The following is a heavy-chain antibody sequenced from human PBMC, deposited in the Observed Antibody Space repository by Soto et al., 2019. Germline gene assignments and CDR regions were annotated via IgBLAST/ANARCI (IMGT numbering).Heavy chain of an antibody. CDR1: GGSISSGGYY. J-gene: IGHJ6*02. V-gene: IGHV4-30-4*08. CDR2: IYYSGST. CDR3: ARLITVTTPHSYYYYYGMDV. Sequence: SETLSLTCTVSGGSISSGGYYWSWIRQHPGKGLEWIGYIYYSGSTYYNPSLKSRVTISVDTSKNQFSLKLSSVTAADTAVYYFARLITVTTPHSYYYYYGMDVWGQGTTVTAP. D-gene: IGHD4-17*01.